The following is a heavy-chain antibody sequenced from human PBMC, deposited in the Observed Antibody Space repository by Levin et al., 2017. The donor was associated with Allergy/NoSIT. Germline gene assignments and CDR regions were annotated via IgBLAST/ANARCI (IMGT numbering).Heavy chain of an antibody. V-gene: IGHV3-23*01. CDR2: ISGSGGST. CDR1: GFTFSSYA. Sequence: PGGSLRLSCAASGFTFSSYAMSWVRQAPGKGLEWVSAISGSGGSTYYADSVKGRFTISRDNSKNTLYLQMNSLRAEDTAVYYCAKEGYCSSTSCYMAYYYYGMDVWGQGTTVTVSS. J-gene: IGHJ6*02. D-gene: IGHD2-2*02. CDR3: AKEGYCSSTSCYMAYYYYGMDV.